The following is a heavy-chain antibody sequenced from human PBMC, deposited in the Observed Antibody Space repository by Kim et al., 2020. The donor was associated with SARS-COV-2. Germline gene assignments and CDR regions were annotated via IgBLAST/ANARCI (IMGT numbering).Heavy chain of an antibody. Sequence: GESLKISCKGSGYNFPVYWIAWVRQMPGKGLEWMGIIYPGDSDIVYSPSFQGQVTLSVDKSISAAYLQWRSLKASDTAIYYCARFLNGFFDSWGQGTLVTVSS. CDR1: GYNFPVYW. D-gene: IGHD1-1*01. J-gene: IGHJ4*02. CDR2: IYPGDSDI. V-gene: IGHV5-51*01. CDR3: ARFLNGFFDS.